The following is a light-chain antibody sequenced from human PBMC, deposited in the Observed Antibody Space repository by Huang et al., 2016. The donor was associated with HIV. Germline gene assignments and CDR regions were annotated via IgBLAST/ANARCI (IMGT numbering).Light chain of an antibody. V-gene: IGKV3-11*01. CDR2: DAS. CDR1: QNINDF. J-gene: IGKJ5*01. Sequence: EIVLTQSPATLSLSPGARATVPCRASQNINDFLAGYQQPPVQPPELINEDASTRASGIPARFSGNGSGTHFTLMVSSLEPEDFAIYYCQQRSTWPRSITFGQGTRLEI. CDR3: QQRSTWPRSIT.